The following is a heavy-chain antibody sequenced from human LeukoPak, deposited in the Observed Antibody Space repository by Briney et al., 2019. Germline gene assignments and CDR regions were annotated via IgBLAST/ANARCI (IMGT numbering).Heavy chain of an antibody. Sequence: PSETLSLTCTVSGGSISSYYWSWIRQPPGKGLEWIGEINHSGSTNYNPSLKSRVTISVDTSKNQFSLKLSSVTAADTAVYYCARGARYDSSGYYYGFDYWGQGTLVTVSS. J-gene: IGHJ4*02. D-gene: IGHD3-22*01. CDR2: INHSGST. CDR3: ARGARYDSSGYYYGFDY. V-gene: IGHV4-34*01. CDR1: GGSISSYY.